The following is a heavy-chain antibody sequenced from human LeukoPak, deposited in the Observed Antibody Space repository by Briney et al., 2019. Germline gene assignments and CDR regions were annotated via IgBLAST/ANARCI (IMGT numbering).Heavy chain of an antibody. CDR3: ARGHYYGSGSFDVLDI. V-gene: IGHV1-46*01. CDR2: INPRGGST. Sequence: ASVKVSCKASGYTFTSYHMHWVRQAPGQGLEWMGIINPRGGSTTYAQRFQGRVTMTGDTSTSTVYMELSSLRSEDTAMYYCARGHYYGSGSFDVLDIWGQGTMVTVSS. CDR1: GYTFTSYH. J-gene: IGHJ3*02. D-gene: IGHD3-10*01.